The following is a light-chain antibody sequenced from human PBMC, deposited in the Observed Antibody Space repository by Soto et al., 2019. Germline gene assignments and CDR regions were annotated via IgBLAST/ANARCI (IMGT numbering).Light chain of an antibody. Sequence: EIVMTQSPGTLSVSPGERATLSCRASQSVGSNLAWYRHKSGQAPRLLIFGASTRATGIPARFSGSGSGTEFTLTISSLQSEDFAVYYCQQFNNWPLTVGGGTKVEIK. CDR1: QSVGSN. CDR2: GAS. V-gene: IGKV3-15*01. CDR3: QQFNNWPLT. J-gene: IGKJ4*01.